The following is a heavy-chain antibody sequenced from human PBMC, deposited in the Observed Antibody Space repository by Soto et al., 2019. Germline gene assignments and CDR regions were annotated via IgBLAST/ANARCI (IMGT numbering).Heavy chain of an antibody. CDR3: ARGGGVGVAGSAAFDM. Sequence: QLHLVQSGAVVKKPGASVTVSCSASGYPVTAYYMHWVRQAPGRGLEWMGGINPATGAAKYTQTFRGRVTMTRDTSTSTVFRELSGLTSEATAAFYCARGGGVGVAGSAAFDMWGQGTLVTVSS. D-gene: IGHD3-3*01. CDR2: INPATGAA. CDR1: GYPVTAYY. V-gene: IGHV1-2*02. J-gene: IGHJ3*02.